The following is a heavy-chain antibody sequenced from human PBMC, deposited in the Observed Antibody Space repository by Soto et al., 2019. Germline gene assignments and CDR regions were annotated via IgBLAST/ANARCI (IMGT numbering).Heavy chain of an antibody. CDR1: GFTFSSYW. Sequence: EVQLVESGGGLVQPGGSLRLSCAASGFTFSSYWMTWVRQVPGKGLEWVAYINPDGSAKSYASSVKGRFTLSRDNAKNSLYLQMNSLRAEDTAVYYCAKPHTGIVAFHIWGQGTMVTVSS. J-gene: IGHJ3*02. CDR3: AKPHTGIVAFHI. CDR2: INPDGSAK. D-gene: IGHD3-16*02. V-gene: IGHV3-7*01.